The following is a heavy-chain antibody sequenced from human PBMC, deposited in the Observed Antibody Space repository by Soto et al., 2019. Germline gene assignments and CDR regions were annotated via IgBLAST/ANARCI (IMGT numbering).Heavy chain of an antibody. J-gene: IGHJ5*02. CDR1: GGSISSGGYY. CDR2: IYYSGST. CDR3: ARGDPWDYVWGSPRNWFDP. V-gene: IGHV4-31*03. Sequence: SETLSLTCIVSGGSISSGGYYWSWIRQHPGKGLEWIGYIYYSGSTYYNPSLKSRVTISVDTSKNQFSLKLSSVTAADTAVYYCARGDPWDYVWGSPRNWFDPWGQGTLVTVSS. D-gene: IGHD3-16*01.